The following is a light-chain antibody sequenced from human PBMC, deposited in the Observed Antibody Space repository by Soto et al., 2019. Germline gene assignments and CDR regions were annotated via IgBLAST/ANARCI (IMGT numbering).Light chain of an antibody. CDR3: QQLKSYVT. Sequence: IQLTQSPSSLSASVGDRVTITCRASQGISNYLAWYQQKPGKTPRLLIYGATTLPSGVPSRFSGSGSGTDFALTISSLQPEDFATYYCQQLKSYVTFGQGTRLEIK. J-gene: IGKJ5*01. V-gene: IGKV1-9*01. CDR1: QGISNY. CDR2: GAT.